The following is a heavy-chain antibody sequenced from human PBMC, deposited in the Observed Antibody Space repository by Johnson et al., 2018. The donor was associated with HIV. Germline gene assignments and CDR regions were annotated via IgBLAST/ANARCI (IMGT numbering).Heavy chain of an antibody. CDR3: ARVRTAAGFVAFDI. D-gene: IGHD6-13*01. J-gene: IGHJ3*02. V-gene: IGHV3-20*04. CDR1: GFTFEDYG. Sequence: VQLVESGGRVVRPGGSLRLSCAASGFTFEDYGMSWVREAPGKGLEWVSGINWNGGSTGYVDSVKGRFTISRDNAKNSLYLQMNSLRAEDTALYYCARVRTAAGFVAFDIWGQGTMVTVSS. CDR2: INWNGGST.